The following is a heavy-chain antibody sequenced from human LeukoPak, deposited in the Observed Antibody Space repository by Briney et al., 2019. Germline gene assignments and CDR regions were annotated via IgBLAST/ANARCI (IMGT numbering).Heavy chain of an antibody. CDR1: VGSICSYY. V-gene: IGHV4-59*01. CDR3: ARVWYSSSLNYYYYYYMDV. D-gene: IGHD6-6*01. J-gene: IGHJ6*03. Sequence: SETLSLTCTVSVGSICSYYWSWIRQPPGKGLEWIGYTYYSGSTNHNPSLKSRVTISVDTSKNQFSLKLSSVTAADTAVYYCARVWYSSSLNYYYYYYMDVWGKGTTVTVSS. CDR2: TYYSGST.